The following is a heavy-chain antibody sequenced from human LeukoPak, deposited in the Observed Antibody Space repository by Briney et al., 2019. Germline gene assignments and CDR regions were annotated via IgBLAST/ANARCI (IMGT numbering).Heavy chain of an antibody. CDR1: GFSVSSSY. V-gene: IGHV3-53*01. CDR2: IYSGEST. J-gene: IGHJ4*02. Sequence: GGSLRLSCAASGFSVSSSYMNWVRQAPGRGLEWVAVIYSGESTNYADSVKGRFTISRDSSKNTLYLQVNSLRAEDTAVYYCARASGIDYTDMPDYWGQGTLVTVSS. D-gene: IGHD1-26*01. CDR3: ARASGIDYTDMPDY.